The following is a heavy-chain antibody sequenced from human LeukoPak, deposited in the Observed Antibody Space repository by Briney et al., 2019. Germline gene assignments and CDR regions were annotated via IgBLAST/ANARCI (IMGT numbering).Heavy chain of an antibody. CDR2: INPNSGGT. Sequence: ASVKVSCKASGYTFTGYYMHWVRQAPGQGLEWMGWINPNSGGTNYAQKFQGRVTMTRDTSISTAYMELSRLRSDDTAVYYCARVGGELGVLVSRGVKDLSQDDYWGQGTLVTVSS. J-gene: IGHJ4*02. CDR1: GYTFTGYY. D-gene: IGHD3-16*02. CDR3: ARVGGELGVLVSRGVKDLSQDDY. V-gene: IGHV1-2*02.